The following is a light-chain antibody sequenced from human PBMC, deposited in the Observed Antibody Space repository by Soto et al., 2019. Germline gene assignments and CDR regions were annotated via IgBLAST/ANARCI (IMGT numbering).Light chain of an antibody. Sequence: QAVVTQPPSVSGAPGQRVTISCTGSSSNIGAGYDVHGYQQLPGTAPKLIIYGTSNRTSGVPDRFSGSKSGTSAALAITGRQAEDEADYYCQSYDSSLSGSYVFGTGTKLTVL. CDR3: QSYDSSLSGSYV. CDR2: GTS. J-gene: IGLJ1*01. V-gene: IGLV1-40*01. CDR1: SSNIGAGYD.